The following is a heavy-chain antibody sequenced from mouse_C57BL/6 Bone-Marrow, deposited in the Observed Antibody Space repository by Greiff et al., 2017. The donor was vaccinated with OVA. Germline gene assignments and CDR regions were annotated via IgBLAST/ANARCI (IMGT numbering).Heavy chain of an antibody. CDR3: AGGYDYSAY. V-gene: IGHV5-17*01. D-gene: IGHD2-4*01. CDR2: ISSDSSTI. J-gene: IGHJ3*01. Sequence: VQLKESGGGLVKPGGSLKLSCAASGFTFSDYGMHWVRQAPKKGLEWVAYISSDSSTIYYAHTVKGRFTISRDKVKNNLFLQMTSLRSEDSAMYYCAGGYDYSAYWGQGTLVTVSA. CDR1: GFTFSDYG.